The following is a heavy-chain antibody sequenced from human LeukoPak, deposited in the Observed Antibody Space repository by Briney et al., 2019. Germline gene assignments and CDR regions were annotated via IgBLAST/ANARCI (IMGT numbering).Heavy chain of an antibody. D-gene: IGHD3-10*01. V-gene: IGHV1-18*01. Sequence: ASVKVSCKASGYTFTSYGISWVRQAPGQGLEWMGWISAYNGNTNYAQKLQGRVTMTTDTSTSTAYMELRSLRSDDTAVYYCAVSQDYYGSGAVLGYYGMDVWGQGTTVTVSS. CDR2: ISAYNGNT. CDR1: GYTFTSYG. J-gene: IGHJ6*02. CDR3: AVSQDYYGSGAVLGYYGMDV.